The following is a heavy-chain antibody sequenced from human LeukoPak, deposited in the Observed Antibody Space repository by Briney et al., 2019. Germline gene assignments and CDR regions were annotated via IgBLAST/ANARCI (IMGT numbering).Heavy chain of an antibody. CDR1: GFTVSSNY. D-gene: IGHD2-21*02. J-gene: IGHJ4*02. Sequence: GGSLRLSCAASGFTVSSNYMSWVRQAPGRGLEWVSVIYSGGSTYYADSVKGRFTISRDNSKNTLYLQMNSLRAEDTAVYYCARARLSLFDYWGQGTLVTVSS. CDR3: ARARLSLFDY. V-gene: IGHV3-66*02. CDR2: IYSGGST.